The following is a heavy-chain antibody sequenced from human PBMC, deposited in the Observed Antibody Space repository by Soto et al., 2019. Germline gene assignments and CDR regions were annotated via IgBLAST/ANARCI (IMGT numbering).Heavy chain of an antibody. CDR1: GFTFSSYA. CDR3: AKSWMITFGGAEH. J-gene: IGHJ4*02. CDR2: SSGSGGST. D-gene: IGHD3-16*01. Sequence: GGSLRLSCAASGFTFSSYAMSWVRQAPGKGLEWVSASSGSGGSTSYSNSVKGRFTISRDNSKNTLYLQMISLRAEDTAVYYCAKSWMITFGGAEHWGQGTLVTVSS. V-gene: IGHV3-23*01.